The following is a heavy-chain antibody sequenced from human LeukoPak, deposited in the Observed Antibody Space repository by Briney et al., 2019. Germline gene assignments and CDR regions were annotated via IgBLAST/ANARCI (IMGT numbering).Heavy chain of an antibody. CDR2: IYHSGST. J-gene: IGHJ4*02. CDR1: GGSISSGGYS. Sequence: SETLSLTCAVSGGSISSGGYSWSWIRQPPGKGLEWVGYIYHSGSTYYNPSLKSRVTISVDRSKSQFSLKLSSVTAADTAVYYCARGKSGTYYYGAGSYFNGGVTAYYFDYWGQGTLVTVSS. CDR3: ARGKSGTYYYGAGSYFNGGVTAYYFDY. V-gene: IGHV4-30-2*01. D-gene: IGHD3-10*01.